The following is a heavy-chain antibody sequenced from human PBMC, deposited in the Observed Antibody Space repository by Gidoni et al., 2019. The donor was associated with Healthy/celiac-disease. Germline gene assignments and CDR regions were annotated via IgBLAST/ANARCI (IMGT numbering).Heavy chain of an antibody. V-gene: IGHV3-23*01. CDR2: IRGSGGST. Sequence: EVQLLESGGGLVQPGGSPRPPCAASGLTFRSSAMSWVRQAPGKGVEGVSAIRGSGGSTYYADAVKGRFTISRDNSKNTLYLKMNSLRAEDTAVYYCAKDVGDYGDYWGQGTLVTVSS. CDR1: GLTFRSSA. CDR3: AKDVGDYGDY. J-gene: IGHJ4*02. D-gene: IGHD4-17*01.